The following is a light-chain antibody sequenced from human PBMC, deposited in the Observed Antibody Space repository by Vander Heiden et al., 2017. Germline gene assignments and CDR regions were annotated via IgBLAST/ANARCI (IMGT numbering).Light chain of an antibody. CDR3: QQNDNGPLWFT. V-gene: IGKV3-15*01. J-gene: IGKJ5*01. CDR2: GVS. CDR1: QSVSSSN. Sequence: EEGMRQSPGTLSVSPGETATLSCGASQSVSSSNLAWYQNKPGQAPRLLIYGVSTMAICVQATFSGGGYGLEFSLTISSCQSVVFAFYYWQQNDNGPLWFTFGQGTQVEIK.